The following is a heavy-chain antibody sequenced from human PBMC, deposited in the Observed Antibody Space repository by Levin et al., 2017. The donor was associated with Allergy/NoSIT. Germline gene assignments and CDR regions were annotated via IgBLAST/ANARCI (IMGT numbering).Heavy chain of an antibody. J-gene: IGHJ6*02. Sequence: ASVKVSCKASGYTFTGYYMHWVRQAPGQGLEWMGWINPNSGGTNYAQKFQGWVTMTRDTSISTAYMELSRLRSDDTAVYYCARGPQYSSSYYYYYYGMDVWGQGTTVTVSS. CDR1: GYTFTGYY. CDR2: INPNSGGT. CDR3: ARGPQYSSSYYYYYYGMDV. V-gene: IGHV1-2*04. D-gene: IGHD6-13*01.